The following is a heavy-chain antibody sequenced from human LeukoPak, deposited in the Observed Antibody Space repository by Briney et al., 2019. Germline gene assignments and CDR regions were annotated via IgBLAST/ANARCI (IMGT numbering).Heavy chain of an antibody. CDR2: RRNKYSSYNT. J-gene: IGHJ6*02. Sequence: PRGALRLSRAASVWKLSEHYNDWVRQAPGKGREWVGRRRNKYSSYNTEYAASVEGRFTISRDVSERSLYLQMNGLRAEDTALYYCGRIAINANNGMDVWGQGTTVTVSS. D-gene: IGHD1/OR15-1a*01. CDR1: VWKLSEHY. V-gene: IGHV3-72*01. CDR3: GRIAINANNGMDV.